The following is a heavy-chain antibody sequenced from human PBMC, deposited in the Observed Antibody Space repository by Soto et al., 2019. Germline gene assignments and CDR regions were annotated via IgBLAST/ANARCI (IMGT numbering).Heavy chain of an antibody. CDR1: GFTFSSYE. V-gene: IGHV3-48*03. D-gene: IGHD3-3*01. CDR2: ISSSGSTI. Sequence: PVGSLRLSCAASGFTFSSYEMNWVRQAPGKGLEWVSYISSSGSTIYYADSVKGRFTISRDNAKNSLYLQMNSLRAEDTAVYYCASSRFLEWLPRVVDYWGQGTLVTVSS. J-gene: IGHJ4*02. CDR3: ASSRFLEWLPRVVDY.